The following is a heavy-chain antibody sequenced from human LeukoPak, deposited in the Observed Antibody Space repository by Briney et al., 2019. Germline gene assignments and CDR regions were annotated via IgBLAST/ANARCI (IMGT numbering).Heavy chain of an antibody. Sequence: ASVKVSCKASGYTFTSYYMHWVRQAPGQELEWMGIINPSGGSTSYAQKFQGRVTMTRDMSTSTVYMELSSLRSEDTAVYYCARGTSIAAAPTAWGQGTLVTVSS. D-gene: IGHD6-13*01. J-gene: IGHJ5*02. CDR1: GYTFTSYY. CDR3: ARGTSIAAAPTA. V-gene: IGHV1-46*01. CDR2: INPSGGST.